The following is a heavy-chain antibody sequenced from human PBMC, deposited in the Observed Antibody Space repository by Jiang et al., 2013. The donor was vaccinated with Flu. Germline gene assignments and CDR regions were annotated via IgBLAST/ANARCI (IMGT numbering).Heavy chain of an antibody. CDR2: INPDNGNT. CDR1: GFIFSNYA. Sequence: KPGASVKVSCQASGFIFSNYAMHWVRQAPGQGLEWMGWINPDNGNTKYSQKLKGRVTITRDTSARTVYMELSGLRPEDTAVYYCARGGSMADRPKTLDIWGLGTMVTVSS. V-gene: IGHV1-3*01. J-gene: IGHJ3*02. D-gene: IGHD6-6*01. CDR3: ARGGSMADRPKTLDI.